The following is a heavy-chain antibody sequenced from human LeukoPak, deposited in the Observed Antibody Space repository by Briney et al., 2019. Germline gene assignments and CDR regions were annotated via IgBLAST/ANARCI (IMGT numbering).Heavy chain of an antibody. CDR2: ISSSGSTI. J-gene: IGHJ4*02. CDR1: GFTFSDYY. CDR3: ARDLYPRTLDTTYRTYLDF. V-gene: IGHV3-11*04. D-gene: IGHD5-18*01. Sequence: PGGSLRLSCAASGFTFSDYYMSWIRQAPGKGLEWVSYISSSGSTIYYADSVKGRFTISRDNAKNSLYLQMDSLRAEDTAVYYCARDLYPRTLDTTYRTYLDFWGQGTLVTVSS.